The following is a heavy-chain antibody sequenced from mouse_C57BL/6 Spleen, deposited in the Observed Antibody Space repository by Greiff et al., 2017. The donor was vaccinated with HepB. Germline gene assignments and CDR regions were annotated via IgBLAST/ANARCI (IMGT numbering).Heavy chain of an antibody. CDR2: INPSNGGT. J-gene: IGHJ4*01. D-gene: IGHD1-1*01. CDR1: GYTFTSYW. Sequence: QVQLQQPGTELVKPGASVKLSCKASGYTFTSYWMHWVKQRPGQGLEWIGNINPSNGGTNYNEKFKSKATLTVDKSSSTAYMQLSSLTSADSAVYYGARAVYYYGNISYAMDDWGQGTSVTVSS. V-gene: IGHV1-53*01. CDR3: ARAVYYYGNISYAMDD.